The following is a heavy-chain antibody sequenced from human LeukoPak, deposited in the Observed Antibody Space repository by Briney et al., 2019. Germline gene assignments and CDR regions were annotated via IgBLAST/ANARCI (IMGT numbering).Heavy chain of an antibody. Sequence: SGGSLRLSCAASGFTFSSYGMHWVRQAPGKGLEWVAFIWFDGSYQYYADSVKGRLTISRDNSRNTMYLQMNSLRAEDTAVYYCAKEYCSGGSCYSDWFDPWGQGTLVTVSS. J-gene: IGHJ5*02. CDR2: IWFDGSYQ. D-gene: IGHD2-15*01. CDR1: GFTFSSYG. CDR3: AKEYCSGGSCYSDWFDP. V-gene: IGHV3-30*02.